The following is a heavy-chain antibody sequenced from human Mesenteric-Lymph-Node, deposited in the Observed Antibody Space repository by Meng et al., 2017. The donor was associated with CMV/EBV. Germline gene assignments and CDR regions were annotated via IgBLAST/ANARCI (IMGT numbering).Heavy chain of an antibody. Sequence: GSLRLSCTVSGGSISSSSYHWGWIRQPPGRGLEWIGSIYYTGSTYYNPSLKSRVTISVDMSKKQFSLRLRSVTAADTAVYFCARDLVGPTIPLNDAFDIWGQGIVVTVSS. V-gene: IGHV4-39*07. CDR2: IYYTGST. CDR3: ARDLVGPTIPLNDAFDI. D-gene: IGHD1-26*01. CDR1: GGSISSSSYH. J-gene: IGHJ3*02.